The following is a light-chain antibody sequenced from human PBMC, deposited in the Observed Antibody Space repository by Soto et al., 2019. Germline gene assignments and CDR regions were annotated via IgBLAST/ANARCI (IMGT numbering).Light chain of an antibody. CDR2: GAS. J-gene: IGKJ5*01. CDR3: QQTYNTPPIT. Sequence: DVQMTQSPSSLSAFVGDRVTITCRASQNVNNYLNWYQQKPGKAPTLLIYGASTLLHGVPSRFSGSGSGTDFTLTISSLQLEDFATYFCQQTYNTPPITFGQGTRLEIK. V-gene: IGKV1-39*01. CDR1: QNVNNY.